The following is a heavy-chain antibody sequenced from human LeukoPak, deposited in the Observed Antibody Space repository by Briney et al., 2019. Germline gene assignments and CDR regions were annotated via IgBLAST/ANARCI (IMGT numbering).Heavy chain of an antibody. J-gene: IGHJ4*02. CDR2: TFYRSRTNY. D-gene: IGHD1-1*01. CDR1: GDTVSSGSSA. CDR3: ARGFLKTGFDY. Sequence: SQTLSLTCAISGDTVSSGSSAWNWIRQSPSRSLECPGRTFYRSRTNYEYAISVKSRMNINPHTSKNQFSLQLNSVTPGDTAVYFCARGFLKTGFDYWGQGALVTVSS. V-gene: IGHV6-1*01.